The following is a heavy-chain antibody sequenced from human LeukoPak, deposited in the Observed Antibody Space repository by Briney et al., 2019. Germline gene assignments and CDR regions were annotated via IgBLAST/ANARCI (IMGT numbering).Heavy chain of an antibody. CDR1: GGSISSGSYY. V-gene: IGHV4-61*02. CDR2: IYTSGST. Sequence: SETLSLTCTVSGGSISSGSYYWSWIRQPAGRGLEWIGRIYTSGSTNYNPSLKSRVTISVDTSKNQFSLKLSSVTAADTAVYYCARGIGYCSSTSCYEAAAWFDPWGQGTLVTVPS. CDR3: ARGIGYCSSTSCYEAAAWFDP. D-gene: IGHD2-2*01. J-gene: IGHJ5*02.